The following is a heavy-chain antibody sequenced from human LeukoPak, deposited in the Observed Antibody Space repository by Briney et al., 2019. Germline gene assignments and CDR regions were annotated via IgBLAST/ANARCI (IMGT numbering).Heavy chain of an antibody. D-gene: IGHD3-3*01. Sequence: PSETLSLTCTVSGGSISSGSYYWSWIRQPAGKGLEWIGRIYTSGSTNYNPSLKSRVTISVDTSKNQFSLKLSSVTAADTAVYYCAGDSQGLEWLSVRGGYYYYMDVWGKGTTVTVSS. CDR1: GGSISSGSYY. CDR2: IYTSGST. J-gene: IGHJ6*03. V-gene: IGHV4-61*02. CDR3: AGDSQGLEWLSVRGGYYYYMDV.